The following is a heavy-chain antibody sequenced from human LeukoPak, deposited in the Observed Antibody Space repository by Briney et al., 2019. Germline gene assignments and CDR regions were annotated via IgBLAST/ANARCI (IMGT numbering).Heavy chain of an antibody. J-gene: IGHJ4*02. Sequence: SVKVSCKASGGTFSSYAISRVRQAPGQGLEWMGGIIPIFGTANYAQKFQGRVTITADKSTSTAYMELSSLRSEDTAVYYCANAAEPGYFDYWGQGTLVTVSS. D-gene: IGHD6-25*01. V-gene: IGHV1-69*06. CDR3: ANAAEPGYFDY. CDR2: IIPIFGTA. CDR1: GGTFSSYA.